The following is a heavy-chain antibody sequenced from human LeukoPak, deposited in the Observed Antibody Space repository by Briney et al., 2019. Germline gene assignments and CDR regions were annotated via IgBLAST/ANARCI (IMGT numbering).Heavy chain of an antibody. J-gene: IGHJ3*02. CDR2: INPGGDNT. V-gene: IGHV1-46*01. D-gene: IGHD5-24*01. CDR3: ARIRDGYNDAYDI. CDR1: GYTFTGYY. Sequence: ASVKVSCKASGYTFTGYYMHWVRQAPGQGLEWMGLINPGGDNTDYAQKFQGRVTMTSDTSARTVYMELSSLRSEDTAIYYCARIRDGYNDAYDIWGQGTVVTVPS.